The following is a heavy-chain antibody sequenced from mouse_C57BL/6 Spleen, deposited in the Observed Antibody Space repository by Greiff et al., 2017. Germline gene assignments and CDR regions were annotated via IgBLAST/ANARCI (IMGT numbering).Heavy chain of an antibody. V-gene: IGHV1-26*01. D-gene: IGHD1-1*01. CDR3: ARVYGSSPYYFDY. CDR2: INPNNGGT. Sequence: EVQLQQSGPELVKPGASVKISCKASGYTFTDYYMNWVKQSHGKSLEWIGDINPNNGGTSYNQKFKGKATLTVDKSSSTAYMELRSLTSEDSAVYYCARVYGSSPYYFDYWGQGTTLTVSS. J-gene: IGHJ2*01. CDR1: GYTFTDYY.